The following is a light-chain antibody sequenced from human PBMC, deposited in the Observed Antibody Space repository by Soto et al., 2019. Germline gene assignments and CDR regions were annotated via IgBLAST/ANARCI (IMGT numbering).Light chain of an antibody. Sequence: QSALTQPASVSGSPGQSITISCTGTSSDVGSYNLVSWYQQHPGKPPKLMIYEGSKRPSGVSNRFSGSKSGNTASLTISGLQAEDEADYYCCSYAGSSTVFGGGTKLTV. CDR2: EGS. CDR3: CSYAGSSTV. J-gene: IGLJ2*01. CDR1: SSDVGSYNL. V-gene: IGLV2-23*01.